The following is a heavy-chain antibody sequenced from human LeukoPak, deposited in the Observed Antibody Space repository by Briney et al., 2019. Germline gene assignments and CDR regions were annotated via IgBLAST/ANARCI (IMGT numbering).Heavy chain of an antibody. CDR2: ISAYNGNT. CDR1: GYTFTSYG. CDR3: ARGSAMAQKQLVRHFDS. J-gene: IGHJ4*02. Sequence: ASVKVSCKASGYTFTSYGISWVRQAPGQGLEWMGWISAYNGNTKYAQKLQDRVTMTTDTSTTTAYREVRSLTSDDTAVYYCARGSAMAQKQLVRHFDSWGQGTLVIVSS. V-gene: IGHV1-18*01. D-gene: IGHD6-6*01.